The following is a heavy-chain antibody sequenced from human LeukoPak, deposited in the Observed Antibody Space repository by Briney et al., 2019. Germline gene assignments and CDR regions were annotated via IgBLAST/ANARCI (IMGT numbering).Heavy chain of an antibody. D-gene: IGHD6-13*01. Sequence: GGSLRLSCAASGFTFSSYGMHWVRQAPGKGLEWVAFIRYDGSNKYYGDSVKGRFTISRDNSKNTLYLQMNSLRAEDTAVYYCARGDIAAAGTAPRQIDYWGQGTLVTVSS. J-gene: IGHJ4*02. CDR1: GFTFSSYG. V-gene: IGHV3-30*02. CDR3: ARGDIAAAGTAPRQIDY. CDR2: IRYDGSNK.